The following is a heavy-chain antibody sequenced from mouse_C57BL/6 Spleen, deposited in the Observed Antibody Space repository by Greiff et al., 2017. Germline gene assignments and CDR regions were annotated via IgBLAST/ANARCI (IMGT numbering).Heavy chain of an antibody. V-gene: IGHV1-52*01. Sequence: QVQLQQPGAELVRPGSSVKLSCKASGYTFTSYWMHWVKQRPIQGLEWIGNIYPSGSETYYNQKFKDKATLTVEKSSSTAYMQLSSLTSEDSAVYYCAREAVVALGRGFDYWGQGTTLTVSS. CDR1: GYTFTSYW. CDR2: IYPSGSET. J-gene: IGHJ2*01. D-gene: IGHD1-1*01. CDR3: AREAVVALGRGFDY.